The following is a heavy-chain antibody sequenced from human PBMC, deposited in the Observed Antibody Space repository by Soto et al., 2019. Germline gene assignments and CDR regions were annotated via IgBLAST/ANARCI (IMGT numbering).Heavy chain of an antibody. CDR3: ARHRYSYGVYYFDY. V-gene: IGHV4-59*08. D-gene: IGHD5-18*01. CDR2: IYYSGST. CDR1: GGSIGNYY. J-gene: IGHJ4*02. Sequence: SVLLSVRCIVSGGSIGNYYWSWIRKNPGKGLEWIGYIYYSGSTNYNPSLTSRVTISVDTSKNQFSLKLSSVTAADTAVYYCARHRYSYGVYYFDYWGQGTLVTVSS.